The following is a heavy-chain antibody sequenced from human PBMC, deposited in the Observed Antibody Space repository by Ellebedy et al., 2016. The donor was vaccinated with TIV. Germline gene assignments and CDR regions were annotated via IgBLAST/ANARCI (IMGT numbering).Heavy chain of an antibody. Sequence: AASVKVSCKASGYTFTSYGISWVRQAPGQGLEWMGWISAYNGNTNYAQKLQGRVTMTTDTSTSTAYMELSRLRSDDTAVYYCARARSSGWLHTPDYWGQGTLVTVSS. CDR2: ISAYNGNT. D-gene: IGHD6-19*01. CDR1: GYTFTSYG. J-gene: IGHJ4*02. CDR3: ARARSSGWLHTPDY. V-gene: IGHV1-18*01.